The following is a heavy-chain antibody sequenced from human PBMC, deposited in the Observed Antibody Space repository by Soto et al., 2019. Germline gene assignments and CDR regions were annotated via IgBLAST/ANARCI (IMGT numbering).Heavy chain of an antibody. V-gene: IGHV4-59*01. CDR2: VYFRGRT. J-gene: IGHJ6*02. CDR3: TRDRDIGHRGYGQSNV. D-gene: IGHD5-12*01. Sequence: PSETLSLPCTISAGSISSYYWSWIRQTPGMGLEWIGYVYFRGRTKYNPSQKSRVLISIDTSRNQFSLKVNSVTAADTAVYYCTRDRDIGHRGYGQSNVGGQEKTVTVSS. CDR1: AGSISSYY.